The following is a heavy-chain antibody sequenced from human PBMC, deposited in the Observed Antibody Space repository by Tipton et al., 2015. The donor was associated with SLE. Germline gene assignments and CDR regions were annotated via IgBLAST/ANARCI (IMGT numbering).Heavy chain of an antibody. Sequence: TLSLTCTVSGGSISSYYWSWIRQPPGKGLEWIGYIYTSGSTNYNPSLKSRVTISVDTSKNQFSLKLSSVTAADTAVYYCARTHLYYGDYVEGYFDYWGQGTLVTVSS. CDR1: GGSISSYY. CDR3: ARTHLYYGDYVEGYFDY. J-gene: IGHJ4*02. V-gene: IGHV4-4*09. D-gene: IGHD4-17*01. CDR2: IYTSGST.